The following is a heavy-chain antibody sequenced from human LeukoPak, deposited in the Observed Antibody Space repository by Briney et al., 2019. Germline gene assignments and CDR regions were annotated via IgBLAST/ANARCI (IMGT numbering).Heavy chain of an antibody. D-gene: IGHD3-10*01. V-gene: IGHV1-18*01. CDR3: ARDAKTYYYGSGSYYRKLDY. Sequence: ASVKVSCKASGYTFTSYGISWVRQAPGQGLEWMGWISAYNGNTNYAQKLQGRVTTTTDTSTSTAYMELRSLRSDDTAVYYCARDAKTYYYGSGSYYRKLDYWGQGTLVTVSS. CDR2: ISAYNGNT. CDR1: GYTFTSYG. J-gene: IGHJ4*02.